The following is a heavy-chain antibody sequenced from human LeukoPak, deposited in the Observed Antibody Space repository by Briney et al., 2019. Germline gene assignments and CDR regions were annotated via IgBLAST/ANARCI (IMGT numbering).Heavy chain of an antibody. CDR1: GFTFSSYA. D-gene: IGHD2-2*01. Sequence: GGSLRLSCAASGFTFSSYALTWVRQAPGKGLEWVSTISGSGGSTYYADSVKGRFTISRDNSKNTLYLQMNSLRAEDTAVYYCAKVPWGTRVDAFDIWGQGTMVTVSS. V-gene: IGHV3-23*01. CDR2: ISGSGGST. CDR3: AKVPWGTRVDAFDI. J-gene: IGHJ3*02.